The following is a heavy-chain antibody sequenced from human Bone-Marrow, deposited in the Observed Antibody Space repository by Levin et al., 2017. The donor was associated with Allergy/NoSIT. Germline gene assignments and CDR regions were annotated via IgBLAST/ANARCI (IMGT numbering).Heavy chain of an antibody. J-gene: IGHJ2*01. D-gene: IGHD1-26*01. V-gene: IGHV3-33*06. CDR1: GFPFRNSG. Sequence: GGSLRLSCAASGFPFRNSGIHWVRQTPGKGLEWLAIIFYDGSQKYYADSVKGRFTTSRDNSMNMAYLQMNSLKVEDTAVYYCAKDWGATGLSGWYFDVWGRGTLVTVSS. CDR3: AKDWGATGLSGWYFDV. CDR2: IFYDGSQK.